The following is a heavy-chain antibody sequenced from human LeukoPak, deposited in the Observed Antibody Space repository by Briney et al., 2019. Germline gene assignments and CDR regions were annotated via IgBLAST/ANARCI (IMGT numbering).Heavy chain of an antibody. CDR2: IYYSGST. CDR3: ARAYHSSGWYNYLAY. Sequence: SETLSLTCTVSGGSISSYYWSWIRQPPGKGLEWIGYIYYSGSTNYNPSLKSRVTISVDTSKNQFSLKLSSVTAADTAVYYCARAYHSSGWYNYLAYWGQGTLVTVSS. D-gene: IGHD6-19*01. V-gene: IGHV4-59*01. CDR1: GGSISSYY. J-gene: IGHJ4*02.